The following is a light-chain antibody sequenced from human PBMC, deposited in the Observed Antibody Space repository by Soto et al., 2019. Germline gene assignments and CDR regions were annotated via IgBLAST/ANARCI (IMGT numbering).Light chain of an antibody. V-gene: IGLV4-60*02. CDR3: ETWYSNTHKV. CDR2: LDRSGSY. Sequence: QAVLTQSSSASASLGSSVKLTCILSSGHSTYIIAWHQQQPGKAPRFLMTLDRSGSYNRGSGVPDRFSGSSAGADRYPTISNHRGDDEGDYYCETWYSNTHKVFGGGTKLTVL. J-gene: IGLJ3*02. CDR1: SGHSTYI.